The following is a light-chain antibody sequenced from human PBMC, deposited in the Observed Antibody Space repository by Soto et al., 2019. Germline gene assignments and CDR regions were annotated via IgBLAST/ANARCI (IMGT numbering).Light chain of an antibody. J-gene: IGKJ3*01. V-gene: IGKV3-20*01. Sequence: EIVLTQSPGTLSLSPGERATLSCRASQSVSSSYLAWYQQKPGQAPRLLIYGASSRATGIPDRYSGSGSGTEFTLTISRLEPEDFAMYYCQQYGSSPITFGPGTQVDIK. CDR1: QSVSSSY. CDR2: GAS. CDR3: QQYGSSPIT.